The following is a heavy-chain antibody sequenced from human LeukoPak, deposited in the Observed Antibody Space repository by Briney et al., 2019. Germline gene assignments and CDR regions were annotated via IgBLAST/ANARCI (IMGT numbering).Heavy chain of an antibody. CDR2: INPNSGGT. CDR1: GDTFSSYY. CDR3: ARGRGYSYGYGPDFDY. J-gene: IGHJ4*02. V-gene: IGHV1-2*02. Sequence: ASVKVSCKASGDTFSSYYMHWVRQAPGQGLEWMGWINPNSGGTNYAQKLQGRVTMTTDTSTSTAYMELRSLRSDDTAVYYCARGRGYSYGYGPDFDYWGQGTLVTVSS. D-gene: IGHD5-18*01.